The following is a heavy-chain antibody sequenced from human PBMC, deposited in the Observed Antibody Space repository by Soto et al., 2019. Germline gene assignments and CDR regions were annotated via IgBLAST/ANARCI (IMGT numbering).Heavy chain of an antibody. J-gene: IGHJ6*03. Sequence: EVQLAESGGGLAQPGGSLRLSCAASGFTLSGYAMDWVRQAPGKGLEYVSGISSNGVGTYYENSVQGRFTIYRDNSKNTVYLQMGSLRPEDMAVYYCARRARPDFYYMDVWGKGTTVTVS. D-gene: IGHD6-6*01. CDR3: ARRARPDFYYMDV. CDR1: GFTLSGYA. CDR2: ISSNGVGT. V-gene: IGHV3-64*01.